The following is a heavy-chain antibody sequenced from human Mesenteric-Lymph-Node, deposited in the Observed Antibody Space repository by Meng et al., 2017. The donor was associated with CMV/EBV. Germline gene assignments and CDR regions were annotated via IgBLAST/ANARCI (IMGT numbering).Heavy chain of an antibody. V-gene: IGHV3-74*01. J-gene: IGHJ4*02. CDR2: INEDGSYT. CDR1: GFTFSSYW. CDR3: AKDFSGLRDC. D-gene: IGHD3-3*01. Sequence: GESLKISCAASGFTFSSYWMSWVRQVPGKGLVWVSRINEDGSYTSYADSVKGRFTISRDNAKNTLYLQMNSLRAEDTAVYYCAKDFSGLRDCWGQGTLVTVSS.